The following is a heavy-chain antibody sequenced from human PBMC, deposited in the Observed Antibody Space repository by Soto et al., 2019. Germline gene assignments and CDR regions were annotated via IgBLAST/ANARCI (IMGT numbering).Heavy chain of an antibody. Sequence: SETLSRTCTVSGGSITSYYWSWSRQPPGKGLEWIAYIYYRGSNTYNPSLESRVTMSVDTSKNQFSLNLSSVTAADTAVYYCARTTYTTSNYFDYWGHGTLVTVSS. V-gene: IGHV4-59*01. CDR3: ARTTYTTSNYFDY. CDR2: IYYRGSN. D-gene: IGHD2-2*02. CDR1: GGSITSYY. J-gene: IGHJ4*01.